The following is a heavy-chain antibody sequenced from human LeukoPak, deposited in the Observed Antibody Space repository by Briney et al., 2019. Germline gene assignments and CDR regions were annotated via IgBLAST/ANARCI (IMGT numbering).Heavy chain of an antibody. V-gene: IGHV3-7*01. CDR1: GFSLSAYW. J-gene: IGHJ4*02. CDR3: ARGLVVPAATRMVRGY. CDR2: IKPDGSEK. D-gene: IGHD2-2*01. Sequence: GGSLRLSCAASGFSLSAYWMSWVRQGPGKLEWVGNIKPDGSEKNYVDSVKGRFTISRDNAKNSLYLQMNSLRAEDTAVYYCARGLVVPAATRMVRGYWGQGTLVTVSS.